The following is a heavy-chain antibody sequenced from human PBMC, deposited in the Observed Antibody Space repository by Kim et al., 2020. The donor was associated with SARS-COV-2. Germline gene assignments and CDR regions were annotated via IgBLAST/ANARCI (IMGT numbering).Heavy chain of an antibody. D-gene: IGHD3-22*01. J-gene: IGHJ4*02. CDR2: INHSGST. Sequence: SETLSLTCTVSGYSISSGYYWGWIRQPPGKGLEWIGSINHSGSTFYNLSLKSRVTISIDTSKNQFSLRLSSVTAADTAVYYCAGPYYYDRSGYTVDYWGQGTLVTVSS. CDR1: GYSISSGYY. V-gene: IGHV4-38-2*02. CDR3: AGPYYYDRSGYTVDY.